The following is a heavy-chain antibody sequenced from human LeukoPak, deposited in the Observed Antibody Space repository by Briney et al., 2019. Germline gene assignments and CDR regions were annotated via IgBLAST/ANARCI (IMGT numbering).Heavy chain of an antibody. D-gene: IGHD3-10*01. Sequence: PSETLSLTCSVSGGSVSSSDNFWGWIRQPPGKGLEWIGSIYYSGSTYNNPSLKSRVTISVETSKNQFSLKLNSVAAADTAVYYCARVRRGYGSGSYYYYYMDVWGKGTTVTVSS. J-gene: IGHJ6*03. CDR2: IYYSGST. CDR1: GGSVSSSDNF. V-gene: IGHV4-39*01. CDR3: ARVRRGYGSGSYYYYYMDV.